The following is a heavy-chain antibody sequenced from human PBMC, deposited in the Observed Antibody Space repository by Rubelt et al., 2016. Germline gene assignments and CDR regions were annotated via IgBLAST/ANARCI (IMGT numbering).Heavy chain of an antibody. J-gene: IGHJ6*02. D-gene: IGHD3-22*01. CDR3: ARILLPDYYDSSGGMDG. CDR2: IDWDDDK. Sequence: QVTLRESGPALVKPTQTLTLTCTFSGFSLSTSGMCVSWIRQHPGKALEWLARIDWDDDKYYSTSLKTRLTISKDTSKNQVVLTMTNMDPVDTATYYCARILLPDYYDSSGGMDGWGQGTTVTVSS. V-gene: IGHV2-70*15. CDR1: GFSLSTSGMC.